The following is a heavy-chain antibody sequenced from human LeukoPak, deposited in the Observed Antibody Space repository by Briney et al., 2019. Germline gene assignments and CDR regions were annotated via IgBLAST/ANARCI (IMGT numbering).Heavy chain of an antibody. CDR1: GFTFATYA. V-gene: IGHV3-23*01. CDR3: VKVWFGELFHFDF. CDR2: ISGSGHST. D-gene: IGHD3-10*01. Sequence: PGGSLRLSCAASGFTFATYAMSRVRQAPGKGLEWVSTISGSGHSTYYADSVKGRFTVSRDNSENTLYLRMNSLSADDTAVYYCVKVWFGELFHFDFWGEGTLVTVSS. J-gene: IGHJ4*02.